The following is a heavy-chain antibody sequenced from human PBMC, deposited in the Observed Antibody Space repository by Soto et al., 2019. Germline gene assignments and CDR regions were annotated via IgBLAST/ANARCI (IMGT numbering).Heavy chain of an antibody. CDR1: GFTFSSYW. D-gene: IGHD3-22*01. Sequence: GGSLRLSCAASGFTFSSYWMHWVRQAPGKGLVWVSRINSDGSSTSYADSVKGRFTISRDNAKNTLYLQMNSLRAEDTAVYYCARVARPGYYDSSGYDYWGQGTLVTVS. J-gene: IGHJ4*02. CDR2: INSDGSST. V-gene: IGHV3-74*01. CDR3: ARVARPGYYDSSGYDY.